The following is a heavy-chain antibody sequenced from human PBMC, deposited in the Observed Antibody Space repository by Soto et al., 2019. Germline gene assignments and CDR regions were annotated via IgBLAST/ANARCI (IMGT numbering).Heavy chain of an antibody. V-gene: IGHV3-73*02. J-gene: IGHJ4*02. CDR3: SSPLRASCSGAGCYDY. Sequence: EVQLVESGGGLVQPGGSLKLSCAASGFSFSGSAVHWVRQASGKGLEWVGRIRSKANDYATTYGAPVKGRFTISRDDSKNTAYLQMNSLKTEDTAVYFCSSPLRASCSGAGCYDYWGQGTLVTVSS. CDR1: GFSFSGSA. D-gene: IGHD2-15*01. CDR2: IRSKANDYAT.